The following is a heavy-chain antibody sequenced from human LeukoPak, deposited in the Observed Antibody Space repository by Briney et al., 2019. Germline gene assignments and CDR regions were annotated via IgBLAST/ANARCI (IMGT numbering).Heavy chain of an antibody. V-gene: IGHV6-1*01. CDR2: TYYRSKWYN. CDR3: AREGIVVVVAATGENTDV. D-gene: IGHD2-15*01. J-gene: IGHJ6*03. CDR1: GDSVSSNSAA. Sequence: SQTLSLTCAISGDSVSSNSAAWNWIRQSPSRGLEWLGRTYYRSKWYNDYAVSVKSRITIDPDTSKNQFSLKLSSVTAADTAVYYCAREGIVVVVAATGENTDVWGKGTTVTVSS.